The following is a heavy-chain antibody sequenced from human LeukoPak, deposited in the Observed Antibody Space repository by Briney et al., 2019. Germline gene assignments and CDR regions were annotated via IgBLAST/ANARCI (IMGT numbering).Heavy chain of an antibody. CDR2: LYYSVCT. CDR1: GGSVSSGSYY. Sequence: SETLSLTCSVTGGSVSSGSYYWNWIRQPPGKGLEWIGYLYYSVCTNYNPSLKSRVTISGDTSKNQFSLRLTSVTAADTAVYYCARGGDRSGYYYSYWGQGTLVTVSS. D-gene: IGHD3-22*01. V-gene: IGHV4-61*01. CDR3: ARGGDRSGYYYSY. J-gene: IGHJ4*02.